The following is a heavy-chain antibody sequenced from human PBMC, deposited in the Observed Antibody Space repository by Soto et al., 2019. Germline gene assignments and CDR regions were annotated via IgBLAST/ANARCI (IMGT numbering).Heavy chain of an antibody. Sequence: EVQLVESGGGLVQPGRSLRLSCAAAGFRFEDYAMHWVRQAPGKGLEWVSGIAWNSDTIGYADSVKGRLTISRDNGKNSLYLQMNSLRPEATALYYCAKDHYGSAIYGMDVWGQGTTVTVSS. J-gene: IGHJ6*02. CDR1: GFRFEDYA. D-gene: IGHD3-10*01. CDR3: AKDHYGSAIYGMDV. CDR2: IAWNSDTI. V-gene: IGHV3-9*01.